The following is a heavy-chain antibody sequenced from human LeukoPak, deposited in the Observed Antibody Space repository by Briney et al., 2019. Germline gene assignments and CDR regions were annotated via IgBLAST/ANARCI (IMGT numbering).Heavy chain of an antibody. D-gene: IGHD1-7*01. J-gene: IGHJ4*02. CDR1: GFTFDNYA. Sequence: GGSLRLSCAASGFTFDNYAMNWVRQAPGKGLEWVSGVSSSGGNTYYADSVKGRFTISRDNSKNTQYLQMNSLRAKDAAVYYCAKGDWNYGDFDYWGQGTLVTVSS. V-gene: IGHV3-23*01. CDR3: AKGDWNYGDFDY. CDR2: VSSSGGNT.